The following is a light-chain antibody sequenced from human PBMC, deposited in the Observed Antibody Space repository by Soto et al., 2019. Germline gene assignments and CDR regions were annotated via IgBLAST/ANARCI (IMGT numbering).Light chain of an antibody. CDR1: QGISSY. CDR3: QHRDSYST. V-gene: IGKV1-9*01. Sequence: DIQLTQSPSFLSASVGDRVTITCRASQGISSYLAWYQQKPGKAPKLLIYAASTLQSGVPSRFSGSGSGTEFTLTISSLQPEDFATYYCQHRDSYSTLGQGTRLEIK. J-gene: IGKJ5*01. CDR2: AAS.